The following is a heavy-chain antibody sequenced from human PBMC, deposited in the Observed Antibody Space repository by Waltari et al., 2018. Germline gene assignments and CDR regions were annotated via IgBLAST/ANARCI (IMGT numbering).Heavy chain of an antibody. Sequence: EVQLVESGGGLVQPGGSMRLACVASGPGFTFGGYEMSWVRQAPGKGLEWLSYITHGGTTTYYADSVKGRFTISRDNGKNSLYLQMNSLTAEDTAVYYCARSLSGYFGGREYWGQGTLVTVSS. V-gene: IGHV3-48*03. CDR1: GPGFTFGGYE. CDR2: ITHGGTTT. CDR3: ARSLSGYFGGREY. J-gene: IGHJ4*02. D-gene: IGHD5-12*01.